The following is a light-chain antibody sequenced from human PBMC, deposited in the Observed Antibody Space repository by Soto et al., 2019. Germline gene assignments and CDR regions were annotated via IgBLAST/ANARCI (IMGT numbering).Light chain of an antibody. CDR2: VSN. Sequence: EIVMTQSPATLSVSPGERATVSCRASQSVSSNLAWYQQKPGHAPRLLIYVSNTRATGIPARFSGSGSGTEFTLTIGSLQSEDFAVYYCQQYNNCPRTFGQGTKLEIK. CDR3: QQYNNCPRT. J-gene: IGKJ2*01. CDR1: QSVSSN. V-gene: IGKV3-15*01.